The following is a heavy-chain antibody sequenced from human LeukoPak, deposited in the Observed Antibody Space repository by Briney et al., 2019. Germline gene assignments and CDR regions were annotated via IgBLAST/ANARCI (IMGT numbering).Heavy chain of an antibody. J-gene: IGHJ4*02. CDR3: ANGIAAAVLPFDY. CDR1: GFTFSNYA. Sequence: GGSLRLSCAASGFTFSNYAMSWVRQTPGKGLEWVSAILGSGGSTYYADFVKGRFTVSRDNSKSTLYLQMNSLRAEDTAVYYCANGIAAAVLPFDYWGQGTLVTVSS. CDR2: ILGSGGST. D-gene: IGHD6-13*01. V-gene: IGHV3-23*01.